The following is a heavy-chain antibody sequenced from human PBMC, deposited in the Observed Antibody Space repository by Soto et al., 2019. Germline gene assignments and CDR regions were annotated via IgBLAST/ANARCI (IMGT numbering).Heavy chain of an antibody. CDR3: ARALEQWLLNYYYGMDV. V-gene: IGHV1-69*01. CDR1: GGTFSSYA. J-gene: IGHJ6*02. Sequence: QVQLVQSGAEVKKPGSSVKVSCKASGGTFSSYAISWVRQAPGQGLEWMGGIIPIFGTANYAKKFQGRVTITADESTSTAYMELSSLRSEDTAVYYCARALEQWLLNYYYGMDVWGQGTTVTVSS. D-gene: IGHD6-19*01. CDR2: IIPIFGTA.